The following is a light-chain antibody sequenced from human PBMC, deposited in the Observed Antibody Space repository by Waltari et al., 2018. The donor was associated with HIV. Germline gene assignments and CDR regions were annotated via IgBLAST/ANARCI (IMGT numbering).Light chain of an antibody. J-gene: IGLJ2*01. CDR2: EDG. CDR1: NIETKS. Sequence: SYVLTQPPSVSVAPGQTARIPCGGNNIETKSVHWYRQIPGQAPVLVVNEDGDRPSGILERFSGSNSGDTATLIISRVEGGDEADYYCQVWDTSSDQAVFGGGTKLTVL. V-gene: IGLV3-21*02. CDR3: QVWDTSSDQAV.